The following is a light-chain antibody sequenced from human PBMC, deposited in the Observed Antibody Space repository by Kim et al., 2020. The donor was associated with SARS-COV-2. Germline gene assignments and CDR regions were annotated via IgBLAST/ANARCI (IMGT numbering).Light chain of an antibody. V-gene: IGKV3-20*01. CDR1: HRDSNGY. CDR2: GAS. Sequence: SPGEGATLSSRASHRDSNGYLAWYQQKPGQAPSLLMYGASSRATGVPDRFSGSGSETDFTLTISRLEPDDFAVYYCQQYHRSPWTFGPGTKVDIK. CDR3: QQYHRSPWT. J-gene: IGKJ1*01.